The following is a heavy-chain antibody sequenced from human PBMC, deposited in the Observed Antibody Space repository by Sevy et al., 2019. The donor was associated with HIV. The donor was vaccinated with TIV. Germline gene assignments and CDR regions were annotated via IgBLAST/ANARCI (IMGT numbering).Heavy chain of an antibody. Sequence: ASVKVSCKASGYTFPSYGISWVRQAPGQGPEWMGWISVYNGQINFAQKLQGRLTMTTDTSTNTAYMELRSLRSEDTAVYFCARRTEVAGAYFFDNWGQGTLVTVSS. CDR2: ISVYNGQI. CDR3: ARRTEVAGAYFFDN. V-gene: IGHV1-18*04. J-gene: IGHJ4*02. D-gene: IGHD6-19*01. CDR1: GYTFPSYG.